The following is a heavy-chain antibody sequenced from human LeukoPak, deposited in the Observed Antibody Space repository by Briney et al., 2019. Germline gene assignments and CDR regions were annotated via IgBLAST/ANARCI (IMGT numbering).Heavy chain of an antibody. Sequence: PSETLSLTCTVSGGSISSYYWSWIRQPAGKGLEWIGRIYISGSTNYNPSLKSRVTMSVDTSKNQFSLKLSSVTAADTAVYYCAREVVGTPIAVAGTYFQHWGQGTLVTVSS. D-gene: IGHD6-19*01. CDR2: IYISGST. CDR1: GGSISSYY. CDR3: AREVVGTPIAVAGTYFQH. V-gene: IGHV4-4*07. J-gene: IGHJ1*01.